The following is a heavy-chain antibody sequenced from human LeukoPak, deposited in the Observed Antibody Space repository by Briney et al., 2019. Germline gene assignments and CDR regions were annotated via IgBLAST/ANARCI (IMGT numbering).Heavy chain of an antibody. Sequence: ASVNVSCKASVYTFTGYYMHWVRQAPGQGLEWMGWINPNSGDTKYAQKFQGRVTMTRDTSISTAYMELSRLRSDDTAVYYCATQRGSYLWGTDFDYWGQGTLVTVSS. CDR1: VYTFTGYY. CDR2: INPNSGDT. J-gene: IGHJ4*02. V-gene: IGHV1-2*02. CDR3: ATQRGSYLWGTDFDY. D-gene: IGHD3-16*01.